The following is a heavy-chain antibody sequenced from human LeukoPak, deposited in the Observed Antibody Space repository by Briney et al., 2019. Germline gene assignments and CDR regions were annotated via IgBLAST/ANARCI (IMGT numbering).Heavy chain of an antibody. CDR1: GFTFSSYA. V-gene: IGHV3-30-3*01. CDR2: ISYDGSNK. Sequence: PGRSLRLSCAASGFTFSSYAMHWVRQAPGKGLEWVAIISYDGSNKYYADSVKGRFTISRDNSKNTLYLQMNSLRAEDTAVYYCAREWWELHFDYWGQGTLVTVSS. J-gene: IGHJ4*02. CDR3: AREWWELHFDY. D-gene: IGHD1-26*01.